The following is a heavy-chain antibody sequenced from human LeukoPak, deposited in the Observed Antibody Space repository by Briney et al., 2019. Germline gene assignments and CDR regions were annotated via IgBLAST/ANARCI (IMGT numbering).Heavy chain of an antibody. J-gene: IGHJ4*02. CDR1: GGSISTYY. V-gene: IGHV4-59*08. CDR2: IYYSGST. Sequence: SETLSLTCTVSGGSISTYYWSWIRQPPGKGLEWIGYIYYSGSTNYNPSLKSRVTISVDTPKNQFSLKLNSVTAADTAVYYCAGHDGRYSSGWDFDYWGQGTLVTVSS. CDR3: AGHDGRYSSGWDFDY. D-gene: IGHD6-19*01.